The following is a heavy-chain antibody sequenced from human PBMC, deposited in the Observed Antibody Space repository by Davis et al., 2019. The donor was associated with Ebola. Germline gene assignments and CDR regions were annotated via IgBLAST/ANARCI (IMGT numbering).Heavy chain of an antibody. V-gene: IGHV1-58*02. CDR1: GFTFSSSA. J-gene: IGHJ4*02. CDR3: AASAGTVGKFDF. D-gene: IGHD1-14*01. CDR2: IVVGSGNT. Sequence: SVKVSCKAFGFTFSSSAMQWVRQARGQRLAWIGGIVVGSGNTNFAQKFRERLTMTRDMSTSTVHMEVSRLRFEDTAVYYCAASAGTVGKFDFWGQGTLVTVSS.